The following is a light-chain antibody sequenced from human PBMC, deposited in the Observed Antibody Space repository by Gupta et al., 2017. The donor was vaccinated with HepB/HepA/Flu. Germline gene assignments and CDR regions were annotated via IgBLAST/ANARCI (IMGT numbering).Light chain of an antibody. CDR2: KAS. V-gene: IGKV1-5*03. CDR1: QSISSW. Sequence: DTQLTQSPSTQSASVGARVTITCRASQSISSWLAWYQQKPGKAPKMLIYKASSLESGVPPRSSGSGSGTEYTLTISSLQPDDVATDYCQQYNRDPITFGPGTKVDIK. CDR3: QQYNRDPIT. J-gene: IGKJ3*01.